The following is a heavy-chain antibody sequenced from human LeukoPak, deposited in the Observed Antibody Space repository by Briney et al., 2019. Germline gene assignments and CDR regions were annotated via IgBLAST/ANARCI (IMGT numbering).Heavy chain of an antibody. Sequence: SQTLSLTCAISGDSVSSNSAAWNWIRQSPSRGLEWLGRTMYRSKWSNDYALSVKSRITVSPDTSKNQFSLQLNSVTPEDTAVYYCARVERGLFDYWGQGTLVTVSS. CDR3: ARVERGLFDY. V-gene: IGHV6-1*01. CDR2: TMYRSKWSN. J-gene: IGHJ4*02. D-gene: IGHD3-10*01. CDR1: GDSVSSNSAA.